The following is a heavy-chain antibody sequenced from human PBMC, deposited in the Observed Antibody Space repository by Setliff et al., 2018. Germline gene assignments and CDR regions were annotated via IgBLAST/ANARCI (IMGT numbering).Heavy chain of an antibody. Sequence: PGGSLRLSCAASGFTFSSYWMSWVRQAPGKGLEWVANINQYGNETYSVDSVKGRFTISRDNSENTLYLQMNSLGPDDTAVYHCARSDGGSSGLDYWGQGTLVTVSS. D-gene: IGHD2-15*01. CDR3: ARSDGGSSGLDY. CDR1: GFTFSSYW. J-gene: IGHJ4*02. V-gene: IGHV3-7*01. CDR2: INQYGNET.